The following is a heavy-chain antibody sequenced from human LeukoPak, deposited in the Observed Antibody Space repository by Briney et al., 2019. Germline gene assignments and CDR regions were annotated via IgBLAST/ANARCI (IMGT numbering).Heavy chain of an antibody. D-gene: IGHD3-3*01. CDR2: IYYSGST. Sequence: SETLSLTCTVSGGSISSYYWSWIRQPPGKGLEWIGYIYYSGSTNYNPSLKSRVTISVDTSKNQFSLRLSSVTAADTAVYYCARVVVAPYDFWSGYPFDPWGQGTLVTVSS. V-gene: IGHV4-59*01. CDR1: GGSISSYY. J-gene: IGHJ5*02. CDR3: ARVVVAPYDFWSGYPFDP.